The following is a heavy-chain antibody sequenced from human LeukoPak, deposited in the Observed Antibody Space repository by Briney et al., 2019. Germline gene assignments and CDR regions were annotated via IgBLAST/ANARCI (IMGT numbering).Heavy chain of an antibody. CDR3: VTYDFWMAPY. Sequence: GGSLRLSCAASGFTFSNNWMTWVRQAPGKGLEWVANIKQDESEKYYVDSVKGRFTISRDNAKNSLYLQMNSLRAEDTAVYYCVTYDFWMAPYWGQGTLVTVSS. CDR1: GFTFSNNW. V-gene: IGHV3-7*01. J-gene: IGHJ4*02. CDR2: IKQDESEK. D-gene: IGHD3-3*01.